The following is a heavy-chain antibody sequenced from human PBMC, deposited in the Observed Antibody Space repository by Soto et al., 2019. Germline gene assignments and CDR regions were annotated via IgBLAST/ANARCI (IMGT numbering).Heavy chain of an antibody. CDR1: VVTFSTYF. Sequence: LXLSCTASVVTFSTYFMNWVRQAPVKGLEWVSSISATSTYIYYADSVKGRFSISRDNAKNSLYLQINSLRAEDTAVYYCVRDFSRIVGATADAFDVWGQGTMVTVSS. V-gene: IGHV3-21*01. CDR3: VRDFSRIVGATADAFDV. D-gene: IGHD1-26*01. CDR2: ISATSTYI. J-gene: IGHJ3*01.